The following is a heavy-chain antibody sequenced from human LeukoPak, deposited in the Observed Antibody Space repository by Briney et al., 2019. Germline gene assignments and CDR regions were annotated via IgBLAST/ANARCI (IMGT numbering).Heavy chain of an antibody. J-gene: IGHJ4*02. D-gene: IGHD2-21*02. CDR1: GFTFSLYT. Sequence: GGSLRLSCAASGFTFSLYTMHWVRQAPGKGLEWVAVISYDGSDKYYADSVKGRFTISRDNSKNTLFLQMNSLRAEDTAVYFCARDVGGGDTFDYWGQETLVTVSS. V-gene: IGHV3-30*04. CDR3: ARDVGGGDTFDY. CDR2: ISYDGSDK.